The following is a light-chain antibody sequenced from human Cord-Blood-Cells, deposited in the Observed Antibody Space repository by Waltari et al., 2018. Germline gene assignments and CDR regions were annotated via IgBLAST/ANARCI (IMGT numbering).Light chain of an antibody. CDR2: WAS. V-gene: IGKV4-1*01. CDR3: QQYYSTPRT. CDR1: TSVLYITNNKDY. Sequence: DIVMTQYQDSMAVELGERAHINCKFSTSVLYITNNKDYFACYQQKPGQPPKLLIHWASTRESGFHDRFRAIESGTNFILTFSSLQPKNVAVYNCQQYYSTPRTFGQGTKVDIK. J-gene: IGKJ1*01.